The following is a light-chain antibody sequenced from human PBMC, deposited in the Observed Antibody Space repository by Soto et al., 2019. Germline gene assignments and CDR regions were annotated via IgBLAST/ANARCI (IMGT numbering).Light chain of an antibody. CDR2: RNN. CDR1: SSNIGSNY. J-gene: IGLJ3*02. CDR3: AAWEDSRSGWV. Sequence: QSVLTQPPSASGTPGQRVTISCSGSSSNIGSNYVYWYQQLPGTAPKLLIYRNNQRPSGVPDRFSGSKSGTSASLAISGLRSEDEADYYCAAWEDSRSGWVFGGGTKLTVL. V-gene: IGLV1-47*01.